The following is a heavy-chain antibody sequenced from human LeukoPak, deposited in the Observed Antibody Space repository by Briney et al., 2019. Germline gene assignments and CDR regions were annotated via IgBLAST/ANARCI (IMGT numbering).Heavy chain of an antibody. CDR3: SRDQTPYY. Sequence: PGGSLRLSCAASGFTFSSYEMTWVRQAPGKGLEWVGFIASKTYGGTAEYAASVKGRFTISRDDSKSIAYLQMNSLKTEDTAVYFCSRDQTPYYWGQGTLVTVSP. CDR2: IASKTYGGTA. V-gene: IGHV3-49*04. J-gene: IGHJ4*02. CDR1: GFTFSSYE.